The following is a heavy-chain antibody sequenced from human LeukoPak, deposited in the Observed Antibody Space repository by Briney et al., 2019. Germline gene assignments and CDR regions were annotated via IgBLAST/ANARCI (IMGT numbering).Heavy chain of an antibody. J-gene: IGHJ1*01. CDR3: AKYFASGSYYKLPH. V-gene: IGHV3-23*01. CDR2: ISGSGAYT. CDR1: GFTFGIYA. Sequence: GRSLRLFCAASGFTFGIYAMSWVRQAPGEGLGWVSTISGSGAYTYYADSVKGWFTISRDNSKNTLYLQMNSLRAEDTAVYYCAKYFASGSYYKLPHWGQGTLVTVSS. D-gene: IGHD3-10*01.